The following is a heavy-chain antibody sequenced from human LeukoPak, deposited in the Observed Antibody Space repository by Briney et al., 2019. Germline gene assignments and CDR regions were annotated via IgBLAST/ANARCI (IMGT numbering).Heavy chain of an antibody. CDR3: ARVIGWDEPFDL. V-gene: IGHV3-74*01. Sequence: WGSLRLSCSASGFTLSNYWILWVRQAPGKGLVWVSRINTDGSSTNYADSVRGRFTVSRDNAKNTLYLQMNSLRVEDTAVYYCARVIGWDEPFDLWGHGTLVTVSS. J-gene: IGHJ3*01. CDR2: INTDGSST. D-gene: IGHD1-26*01. CDR1: GFTLSNYW.